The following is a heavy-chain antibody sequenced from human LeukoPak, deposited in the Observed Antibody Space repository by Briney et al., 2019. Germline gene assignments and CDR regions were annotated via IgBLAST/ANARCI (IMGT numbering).Heavy chain of an antibody. V-gene: IGHV4-34*01. CDR3: ARGAGGSSCSH. CDR2: INHSGST. CDR1: GGSFSGYY. Sequence: NTSETLSLTCAVYGGSFSGYYWSRIRQPPGKGLEWIGEINHSGSTNYNPSLKSRVTISVDTSKNQFSLKLSSVTAADTAVFYCARGAGGSSCSHWGQGTLVTVSS. D-gene: IGHD6-13*01. J-gene: IGHJ4*02.